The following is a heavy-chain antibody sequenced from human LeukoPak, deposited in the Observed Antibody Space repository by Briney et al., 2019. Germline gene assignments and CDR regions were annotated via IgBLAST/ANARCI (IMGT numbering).Heavy chain of an antibody. Sequence: SETLSLTCTVSGGSISTYYWSWIRQPPGKRLECIGYIYYSGRTNYNPSLKSRVTISLDPSKNQFSLRLTSVTAADTAVYYCARNRVVGAPNFDYWGQGTLVTVFS. V-gene: IGHV4-59*01. J-gene: IGHJ4*02. CDR1: GGSISTYY. CDR2: IYYSGRT. D-gene: IGHD1-26*01. CDR3: ARNRVVGAPNFDY.